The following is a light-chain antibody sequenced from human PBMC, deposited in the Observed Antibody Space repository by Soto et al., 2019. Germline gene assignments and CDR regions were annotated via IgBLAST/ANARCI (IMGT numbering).Light chain of an antibody. CDR2: YDN. J-gene: IGLJ1*01. CDR3: QVWDSSSEHYV. CDR1: NIGSKS. Sequence: SYELTQPPSVSVAPRQTARITCGGDNIGSKSVHWYQQKPGQAPVLVIYYDNDRPSGIPERFSGSNSGNTATLTISRVEAGDEADYYCQVWDSSSEHYVFGTGTKLTVL. V-gene: IGLV3-21*04.